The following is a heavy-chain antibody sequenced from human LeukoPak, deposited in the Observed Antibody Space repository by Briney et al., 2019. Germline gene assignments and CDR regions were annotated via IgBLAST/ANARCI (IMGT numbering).Heavy chain of an antibody. J-gene: IGHJ6*02. CDR2: IKQDGSEK. Sequence: GGSLRLSCAASGFTFSSYWMSWVRQAPGKGLEWVANIKQDGSEKYYVDSVKGRFTISRDNAKNSLYLQMNSLRAEDTAVYYCASGDGEAAAVSFKGYYYYGMDVWGQGTTVTVSS. CDR3: ASGDGEAAAVSFKGYYYYGMDV. V-gene: IGHV3-7*01. CDR1: GFTFSSYW. D-gene: IGHD6-13*01.